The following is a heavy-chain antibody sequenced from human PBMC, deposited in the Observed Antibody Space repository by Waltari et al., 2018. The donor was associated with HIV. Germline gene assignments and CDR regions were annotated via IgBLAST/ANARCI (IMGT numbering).Heavy chain of an antibody. Sequence: AGLLKPSETLSLTCAVDGGSFSGHFWSWIRQPPGKGLEWIGEINHSGSTNYNPSLKSQVTMSVDTSKKQFSLKVNSVTAADTAVYYCARGVGSNRYYYYGMDVWGQGTTVTVSS. J-gene: IGHJ6*02. CDR1: GGSFSGHF. CDR3: ARGVGSNRYYYYGMDV. CDR2: INHSGST. D-gene: IGHD4-4*01. V-gene: IGHV4-34*01.